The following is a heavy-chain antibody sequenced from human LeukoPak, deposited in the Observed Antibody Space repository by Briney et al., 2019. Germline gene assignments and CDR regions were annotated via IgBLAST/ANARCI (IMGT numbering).Heavy chain of an antibody. D-gene: IGHD3-3*01. J-gene: IGHJ5*02. V-gene: IGHV1-3*01. Sequence: ASVKVSCKASGYTFTSYAMHWVRQAPGQRLEWMGWINAGNGNTKYSQKFQGRVTITRDTSASTAYMELSSLRSEDTAVYYCARGGSYYDFWSGYSALDWFDPWGQGTLVPSPQ. CDR3: ARGGSYYDFWSGYSALDWFDP. CDR1: GYTFTSYA. CDR2: INAGNGNT.